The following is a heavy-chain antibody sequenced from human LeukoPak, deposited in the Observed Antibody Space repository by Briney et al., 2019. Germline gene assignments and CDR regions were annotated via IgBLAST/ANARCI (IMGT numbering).Heavy chain of an antibody. J-gene: IGHJ4*02. CDR2: IYSGGST. CDR3: ARDRVGATSKFDY. Sequence: GGSLRLSCAASGFTVSTNYMSWVRQAPGKGLEWVSVIYSGGSTYYADSVRGRFTISRDNSKNTLYLQMNSLRAEDTAVYFCARDRVGATSKFDYWGQGTLVTVSS. V-gene: IGHV3-66*01. D-gene: IGHD1-26*01. CDR1: GFTVSTNY.